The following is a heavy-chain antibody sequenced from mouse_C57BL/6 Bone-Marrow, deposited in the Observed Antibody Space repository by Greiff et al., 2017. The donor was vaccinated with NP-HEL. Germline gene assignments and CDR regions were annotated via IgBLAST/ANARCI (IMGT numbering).Heavy chain of an antibody. V-gene: IGHV1-82*01. Sequence: VQGVESGPELVKPGASVKISCKASGYAFSSSWMNWVKQRPGKGLELIGRIYPGDGDTNYNWKFKGKATLTADKSSSTAYMQLSSLTSEDSAVYFCARNYGNYVRAMDYWGQGTSVTVSS. J-gene: IGHJ4*01. CDR3: ARNYGNYVRAMDY. CDR1: GYAFSSSW. D-gene: IGHD2-1*01. CDR2: IYPGDGDT.